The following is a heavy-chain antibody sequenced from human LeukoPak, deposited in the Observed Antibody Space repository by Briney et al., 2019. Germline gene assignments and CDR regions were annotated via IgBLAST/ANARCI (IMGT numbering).Heavy chain of an antibody. CDR2: IKPDGSGK. J-gene: IGHJ4*02. CDR1: GFTFSSNW. V-gene: IGHV3-7*03. Sequence: GGSLRLSCATSGFTFSSNWMSWVRQSPGKGLDWVANIKPDGSGKYYVDSVKGRFTISKDTAENSLNLQMNSLRAEDTAVYYCARMVLTGYYHFDYWGQGTLVTVSS. D-gene: IGHD3-9*01. CDR3: ARMVLTGYYHFDY.